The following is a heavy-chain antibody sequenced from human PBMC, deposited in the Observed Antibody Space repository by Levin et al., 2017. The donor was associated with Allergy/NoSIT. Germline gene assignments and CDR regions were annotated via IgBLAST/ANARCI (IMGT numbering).Heavy chain of an antibody. CDR1: GFTFSSYA. CDR2: ISGSGGST. CDR3: ANMYSSRLYFQH. J-gene: IGHJ1*01. Sequence: GGSLRLSCAASGFTFSSYAMSWVRQAPGKGLEWVSAISGSGGSTYYADSVKGRFTISRDNSKNTLYLQMNSLRAEDTAVYYCANMYSSRLYFQHWGQGTLVTVSS. D-gene: IGHD6-13*01. V-gene: IGHV3-23*01.